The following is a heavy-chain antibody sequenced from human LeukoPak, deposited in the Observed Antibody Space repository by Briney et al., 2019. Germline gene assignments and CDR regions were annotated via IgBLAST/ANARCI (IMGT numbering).Heavy chain of an antibody. D-gene: IGHD5-12*01. J-gene: IGHJ3*02. CDR2: INSGGIS. CDR3: AREGVATARALDI. Sequence: PSETLSLTCSVSGDSISSDYWSWIRQPAGKGLERIGRINSGGISNYNASLKSRVTMSLDTSTNQFSLSLTSVTAADTAIYYCAREGVATARALDIWGQGTMVTVSS. V-gene: IGHV4-4*07. CDR1: GDSISSDY.